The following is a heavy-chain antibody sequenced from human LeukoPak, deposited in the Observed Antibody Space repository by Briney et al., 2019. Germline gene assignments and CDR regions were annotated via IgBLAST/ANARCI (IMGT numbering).Heavy chain of an antibody. Sequence: SETLSLTCAVYGGSISGYYWSWIRQPQGKGLEWIGEIHHSGSTNSNPSLTSRVTISIDTSKNQVSLKMRSVTAADTAVYYCARGPHRIAASGTVDNWGQGTRVTVSS. J-gene: IGHJ4*02. V-gene: IGHV4-34*01. CDR3: ARGPHRIAASGTVDN. CDR1: GGSISGYY. CDR2: IHHSGST. D-gene: IGHD6-25*01.